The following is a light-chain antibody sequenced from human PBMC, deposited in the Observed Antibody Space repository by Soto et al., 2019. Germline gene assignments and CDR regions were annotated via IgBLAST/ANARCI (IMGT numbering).Light chain of an antibody. J-gene: IGLJ1*01. V-gene: IGLV1-40*01. CDR2: DNT. CDR1: SSNIGAGYH. Sequence: QSVLTQPPSVSGAPGQRVTLSCTGSSSNIGAGYHVHWYQHLPGTAPKLLISDNTNRPSGVPDRFSGSKSGTSASLAITGLQAEDEADYYCQSYDTSLREYAFGTGTKVTVL. CDR3: QSYDTSLREYA.